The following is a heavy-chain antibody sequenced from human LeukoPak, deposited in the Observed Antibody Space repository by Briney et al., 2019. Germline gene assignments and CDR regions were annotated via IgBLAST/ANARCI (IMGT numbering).Heavy chain of an antibody. J-gene: IGHJ5*02. CDR3: AERWLERLTSFDP. CDR1: GGSISSSSYY. V-gene: IGHV4-39*02. CDR2: IYYSGST. Sequence: PSETLSLTCTVSGGSISSSSYYWGWIRQPPGKGLEWIGSIYYSGSTYYNPSLKSPVTISVDTSKNHFSLKLRSVTAADTAVYYCAERWLERLTSFDPWGPGTLVTVSS. D-gene: IGHD6-19*01.